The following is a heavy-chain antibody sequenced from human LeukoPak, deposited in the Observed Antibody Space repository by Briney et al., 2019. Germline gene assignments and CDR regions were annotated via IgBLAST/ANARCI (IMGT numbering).Heavy chain of an antibody. CDR3: ARDSSTTPFEN. CDR1: GFTFSSYA. J-gene: IGHJ4*02. Sequence: GGSLRLSCAASGFTFSSYAMTWVRQAPGKGLEWVSDIRGSGGSTYYADSVKGRFTISRDNSKNTLYLQMNSLRAEDTGVYYCARDSSTTPFENWGQGTLVTVSS. D-gene: IGHD1-7*01. CDR2: IRGSGGST. V-gene: IGHV3-23*01.